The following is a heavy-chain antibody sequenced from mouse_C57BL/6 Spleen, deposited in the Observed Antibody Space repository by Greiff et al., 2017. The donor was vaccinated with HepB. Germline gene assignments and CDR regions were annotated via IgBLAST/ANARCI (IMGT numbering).Heavy chain of an antibody. V-gene: IGHV1-81*01. CDR3: ATSSYGWFAY. Sequence: QVQLQQSGAELARPGASVKLSCKASGYTFTSYGISWVKQRTGQGLEWIGEIYPRSGNTYYNEKLKGKATLTADKPSSTAYMELRSLTSEDSAVYFCATSSYGWFAYWGQGTLVTVSA. CDR1: GYTFTSYG. D-gene: IGHD1-1*01. J-gene: IGHJ3*01. CDR2: IYPRSGNT.